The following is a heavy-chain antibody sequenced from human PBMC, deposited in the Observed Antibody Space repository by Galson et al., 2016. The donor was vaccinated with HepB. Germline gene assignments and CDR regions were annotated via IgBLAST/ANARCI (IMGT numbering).Heavy chain of an antibody. D-gene: IGHD5-24*01. J-gene: IGHJ4*02. V-gene: IGHV3-33*01. CDR2: IWYDGRNE. CDR3: AREMATRQNYFDR. CDR1: GFSFSSYS. Sequence: SLRLSCAASGFSFSSYSMHWVRQAPGKGLEWVAVIWYDGRNEYYADSVKCRFTISRDNSKNMLNLQMNSLRVEDTAVYYCAREMATRQNYFDRWGQGALATVSS.